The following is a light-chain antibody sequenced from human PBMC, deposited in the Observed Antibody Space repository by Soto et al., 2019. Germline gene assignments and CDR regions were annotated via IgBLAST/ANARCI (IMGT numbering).Light chain of an antibody. CDR3: QQYDNWPPWT. CDR1: QSVSRN. Sequence: EIVMTQSPATLSVSPGERATLSCRASQSVSRNLAWYQQKPGQAPRLLIHSTSTRATGIPARFSGSGSGTEFTLTLSSLQSEDFAVYYCQQYDNWPPWTFGQGTKVEIK. J-gene: IGKJ1*01. CDR2: STS. V-gene: IGKV3-15*01.